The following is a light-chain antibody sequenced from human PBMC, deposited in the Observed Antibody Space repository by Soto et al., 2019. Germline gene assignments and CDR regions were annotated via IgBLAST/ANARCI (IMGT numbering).Light chain of an antibody. CDR3: QQYNSWPIT. CDR2: GAS. V-gene: IGKV3-15*01. Sequence: EILMTQSPDSLSVSPGETATLSCRASQSLNTDLAWYQQKPGQAPRLLLYGASTRATGISTRFSGGGSGTEFTLTISGLQSEDFAVYYCQQYNSWPITIGQGTRLENK. CDR1: QSLNTD. J-gene: IGKJ5*01.